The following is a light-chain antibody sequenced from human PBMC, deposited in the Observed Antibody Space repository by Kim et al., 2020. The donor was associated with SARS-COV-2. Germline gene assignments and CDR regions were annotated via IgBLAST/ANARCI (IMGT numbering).Light chain of an antibody. CDR2: YDT. CDR1: SIGSKS. V-gene: IGLV3-21*04. J-gene: IGLJ3*02. Sequence: VAPGKTARITCGGDSIGSKSVHWYQQKPGRAPVVVIYYDTGRPSGVPERFSGSNSGDTATLTISRVEAGDEADYYCQVWDRSTNRVFGGGTQLTVL. CDR3: QVWDRSTNRV.